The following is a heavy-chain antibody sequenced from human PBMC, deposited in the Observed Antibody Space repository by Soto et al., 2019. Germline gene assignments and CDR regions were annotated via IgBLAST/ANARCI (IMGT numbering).Heavy chain of an antibody. J-gene: IGHJ4*02. CDR1: GGTFSSYA. D-gene: IGHD2-15*01. CDR3: ARVLVGDNSDH. CDR2: IIPIFGTA. Sequence: SVKVSCKASGGTFSSYAISWVRQAPGQGLEWMGGIIPIFGTANYAQKFQGRVTITADASTSTAYMELRSLRSDDTAVYYCARVLVGDNSDHWGQGTLFTVSS. V-gene: IGHV1-69*13.